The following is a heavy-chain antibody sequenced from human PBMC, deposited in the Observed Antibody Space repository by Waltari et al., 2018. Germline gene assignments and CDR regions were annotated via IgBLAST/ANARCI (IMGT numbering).Heavy chain of an antibody. CDR1: GGSFSGYY. J-gene: IGHJ6*02. D-gene: IGHD3-10*01. CDR3: ARGKGCGYDYGSRGSYGMDV. V-gene: IGHV4-34*01. Sequence: QVQLQQWGAGLLKPSETLSLTCAVYGGSFSGYYWSWIRQPPGKGGEWSGEINHSGRNDYEPTLKRAATVKGDTTKNRVSLKRSSETAADTAVYYGARGKGCGYDYGSRGSYGMDVWGQGTTVTVSS. CDR2: INHSGRN.